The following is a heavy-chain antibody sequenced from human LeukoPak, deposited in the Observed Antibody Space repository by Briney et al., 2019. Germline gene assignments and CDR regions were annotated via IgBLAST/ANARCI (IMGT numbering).Heavy chain of an antibody. CDR3: GRAPPGSTDV. V-gene: IGHV3-11*04. J-gene: IGHJ6*04. CDR1: GFIFSDYY. D-gene: IGHD2-2*01. CDR2: ISGNGDNR. Sequence: PGGSLRLSCAASGFIFSDYYMTWVRQAPGKGLEWVSFISGNGDNRQYADSVKGRFTISRDNAQNSLYLQMNSLRVEDTAAYYCGRAPPGSTDVWGKGTTVTVSS.